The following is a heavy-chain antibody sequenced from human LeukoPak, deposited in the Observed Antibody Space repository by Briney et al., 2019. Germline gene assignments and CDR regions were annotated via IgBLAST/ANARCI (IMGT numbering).Heavy chain of an antibody. J-gene: IGHJ5*02. Sequence: KTSETLSLTCAVYGGSFSGYYWSWIRQPPGKGLEWIGEINHSGSTNYNPSLKSRATISVDTSKNQFSLKLSSVTAADTAVYYCARGGYSYGYISWFDPWGQGTLVTVSS. CDR3: ARGGYSYGYISWFDP. D-gene: IGHD5-18*01. CDR1: GGSFSGYY. CDR2: INHSGST. V-gene: IGHV4-34*01.